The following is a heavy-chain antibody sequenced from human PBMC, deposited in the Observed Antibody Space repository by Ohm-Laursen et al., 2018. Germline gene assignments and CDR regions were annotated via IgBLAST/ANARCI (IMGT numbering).Heavy chain of an antibody. Sequence: SVKVSCKASGYTFTSYDINWVRQATGQGLEWMGWMNPNSGNTGYAQKFQGRVTMTRNASISTAYMELSSLRSEDTAVYYCARGANIVVVPAAAVSGAFDIWGQGTMVTVSS. CDR3: ARGANIVVVPAAAVSGAFDI. D-gene: IGHD2-2*01. CDR1: GYTFTSYD. V-gene: IGHV1-8*01. J-gene: IGHJ3*02. CDR2: MNPNSGNT.